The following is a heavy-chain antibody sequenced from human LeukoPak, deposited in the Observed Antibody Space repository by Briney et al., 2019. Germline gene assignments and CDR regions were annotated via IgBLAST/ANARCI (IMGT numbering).Heavy chain of an antibody. CDR2: IRSSSNYI. CDR1: GFAFSIFS. J-gene: IGHJ4*02. V-gene: IGHV3-21*01. CDR3: AGDWCSGSNCDPLDY. Sequence: GGPLRLSCAASGFAFSIFSVNWVRKAPGEGQEWVSSIRSSSNYIYYADSVKGRFTITRDNDKITLYLQLNSLRAEDTAVYYYAGDWCSGSNCDPLDYWGQGTLVTVSS. D-gene: IGHD2-15*01.